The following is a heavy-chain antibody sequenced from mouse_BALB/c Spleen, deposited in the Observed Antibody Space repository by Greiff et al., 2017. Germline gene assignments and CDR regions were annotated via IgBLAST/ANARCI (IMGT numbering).Heavy chain of an antibody. CDR2: IRNKANGYTT. CDR1: GFTFTDYY. CDR3: ARGKQLGYYYYAMDY. D-gene: IGHD4-1*02. J-gene: IGHJ4*01. V-gene: IGHV7-3*02. Sequence: EVQLVESGGGLVQPGGSLRLSCATSGFTFTDYYMSWVRQPPGKALEWLGFIRNKANGYTTEYSASVKGRFTISRDNSQSILYLQMNTLRAEDSATYDCARGKQLGYYYYAMDYWGQGTSVTVSS.